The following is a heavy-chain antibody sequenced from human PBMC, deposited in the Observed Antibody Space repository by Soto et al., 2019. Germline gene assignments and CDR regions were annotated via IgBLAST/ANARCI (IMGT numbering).Heavy chain of an antibody. Sequence: QVQLQQSGPGLLRPSQTLSLTCAISGDSVSTNRAAWNWIRQSPSRGLEWPGRTYYDSIWYTDYATSLKSRISVNTDTSKNQFSLQLDSVTPEDTAVYYCAGNYYRSGSYYSSFEYWGQGTQVTVS. D-gene: IGHD3-10*01. J-gene: IGHJ4*02. CDR3: AGNYYRSGSYYSSFEY. CDR1: GDSVSTNRAA. V-gene: IGHV6-1*01. CDR2: TYYDSIWYT.